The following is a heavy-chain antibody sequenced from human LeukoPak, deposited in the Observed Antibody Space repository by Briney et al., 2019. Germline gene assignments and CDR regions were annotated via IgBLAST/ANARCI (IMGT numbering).Heavy chain of an antibody. CDR2: ISGSGGST. Sequence: PGGSLRLSCAASGFTFSSYAMSWVRQAPGKGLEWVSAISGSGGSTYYADSVKGRFTISRDNSKNTLYLQMNSLRAEDTAVYYCAKDRGTSSWYGVGFDPWGQGTLVTVSS. V-gene: IGHV3-23*01. J-gene: IGHJ5*02. D-gene: IGHD6-13*01. CDR3: AKDRGTSSWYGVGFDP. CDR1: GFTFSSYA.